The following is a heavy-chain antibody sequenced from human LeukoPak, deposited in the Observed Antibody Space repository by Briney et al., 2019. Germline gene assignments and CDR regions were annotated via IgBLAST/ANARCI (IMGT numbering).Heavy chain of an antibody. Sequence: ASVKVSCKASGYTFTGYYMHWARQAPGQGLEWMGWINPNSGGTNYAQKFQGRVTMTRDTSISTAYMELSRLRSDDTAVYYCARDYYYDSSGYYDYWGQGTLVTVSS. J-gene: IGHJ4*02. CDR1: GYTFTGYY. D-gene: IGHD3-22*01. CDR2: INPNSGGT. CDR3: ARDYYYDSSGYYDY. V-gene: IGHV1-2*02.